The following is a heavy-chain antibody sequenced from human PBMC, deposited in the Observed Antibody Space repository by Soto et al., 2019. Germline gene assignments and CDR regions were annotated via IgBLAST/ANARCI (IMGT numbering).Heavy chain of an antibody. CDR2: ISYDGNTQ. Sequence: QVQLVEPGGGVVQPGTSLRLYCAASGFTLSSYSIHWVRQAPGKGLAWVAVISYDGNTQFYGDSVKGRFIVSRDNSRNTLYLQLNNLQAEDTAVYYCAKVSRPSRISTPDFDYWGQGTLVTVSS. CDR1: GFTLSSYS. V-gene: IGHV3-30-3*01. CDR3: AKVSRPSRISTPDFDY. J-gene: IGHJ4*02.